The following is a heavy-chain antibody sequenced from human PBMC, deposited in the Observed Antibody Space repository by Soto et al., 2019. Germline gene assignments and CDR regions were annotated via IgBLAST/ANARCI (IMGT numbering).Heavy chain of an antibody. D-gene: IGHD3-22*01. Sequence: EVKLLESGGGLVQPGGSLRLSCAASGFTFSSYAMSWVRQAPGKGLEWVSTLSDSGGSTYFADSVKGRFTISRDNSKNTLYLQMNSLRTEDTAVYYCAKDLGYDSTGPWDYWGQGTLVTVSS. V-gene: IGHV3-23*01. CDR1: GFTFSSYA. CDR2: LSDSGGST. CDR3: AKDLGYDSTGPWDY. J-gene: IGHJ4*02.